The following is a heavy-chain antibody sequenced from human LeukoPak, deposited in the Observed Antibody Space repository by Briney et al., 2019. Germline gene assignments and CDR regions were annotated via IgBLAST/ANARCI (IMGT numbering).Heavy chain of an antibody. CDR2: IYNGVNT. Sequence: SETLSLTCTVSGASVSSASYWTWIRQPPGKGVEWIAHIYNGVNTNYNPSLKSRVTISVDTSKNQFSLRPNSVTAADTAVYYCARSRAFNSGAFDPWGQGSLVTVSS. J-gene: IGHJ5*02. D-gene: IGHD1-26*01. CDR1: GASVSSASY. CDR3: ARSRAFNSGAFDP. V-gene: IGHV4-61*01.